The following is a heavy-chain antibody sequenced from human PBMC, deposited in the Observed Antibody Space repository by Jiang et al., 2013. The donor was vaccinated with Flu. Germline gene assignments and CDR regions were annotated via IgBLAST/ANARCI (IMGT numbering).Heavy chain of an antibody. V-gene: IGHV3-74*01. J-gene: IGHJ1*01. D-gene: IGHD3-10*01. CDR3: TREMARGVSFEF. CDR1: GFTFETYW. CDR2: INNDGSST. Sequence: VQLVESGGGSVQPGGSLRLSCRASGFTFETYWMHWVRQTPGKDLVWVSRINNDGSSTNYADSVEGRFTISRDNANNILYLQMNSLRAEDTAVYYRTREMARGVSFEFWGQGTLVTSPQ.